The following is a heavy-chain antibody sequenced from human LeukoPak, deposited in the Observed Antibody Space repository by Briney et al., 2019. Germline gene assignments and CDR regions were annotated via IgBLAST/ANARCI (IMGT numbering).Heavy chain of an antibody. D-gene: IGHD6-13*01. V-gene: IGHV6-1*01. Sequence: SQTLSLTCAISGDSVSSNSATWNWIRQSPSRGLEWLGKTDYRPKWYNDYAVSMKSRITINPDTSKNQFSLQLNSVTPEDTAVYYCARRKAATFGMDVWGQGTTVTVSS. CDR3: ARRKAATFGMDV. J-gene: IGHJ6*02. CDR1: GDSVSSNSAT. CDR2: TDYRPKWYN.